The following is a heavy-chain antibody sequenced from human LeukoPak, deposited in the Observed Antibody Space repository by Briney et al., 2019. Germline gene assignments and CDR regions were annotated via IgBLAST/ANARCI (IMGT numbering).Heavy chain of an antibody. D-gene: IGHD6-13*01. CDR2: IKEDGSEK. J-gene: IGHJ4*02. CDR3: ARDPGVPAAGTHLLYYFDY. CDR1: GFTFSTYW. Sequence: GGSLRLSCAASGFTFSTYWMSWVRQAPGKGLDWVANIKEDGSEKYYVDSVKGRFTISRDNAKNSLYLQMNTLRAEDTAVYYCARDPGVPAAGTHLLYYFDYWGQGTLVTVSS. V-gene: IGHV3-7*01.